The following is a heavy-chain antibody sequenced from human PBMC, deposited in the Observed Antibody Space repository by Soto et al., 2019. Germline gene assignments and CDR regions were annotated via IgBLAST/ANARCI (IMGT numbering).Heavy chain of an antibody. J-gene: IGHJ4*02. D-gene: IGHD2-15*01. Sequence: GASVKVSCKASGYTFTGYYMHWVRQAPGQGLEWMGWINPNSGGTNYAQKFQGRVTMTRDTSISTAYMELSRLRSDDTAVYYCARPPMRYCSGGSCYLGRYYFDYWGQGTLVTVSS. V-gene: IGHV1-2*02. CDR2: INPNSGGT. CDR3: ARPPMRYCSGGSCYLGRYYFDY. CDR1: GYTFTGYY.